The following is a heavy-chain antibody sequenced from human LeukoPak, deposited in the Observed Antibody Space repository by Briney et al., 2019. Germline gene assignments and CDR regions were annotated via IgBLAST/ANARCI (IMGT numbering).Heavy chain of an antibody. CDR3: ARVTHGGFDFDY. D-gene: IGHD4-23*01. J-gene: IGHJ4*02. Sequence: GGSLRLSCAVSGFTFDDFYMSWIRQAPGKGLEWIAYISSSGGTMNFADSVKGRFTISRDNAKNSLSLQMNGLRVEDTAVYYCARVTHGGFDFDYWGQGTQVTVSS. CDR2: ISSSGGTM. V-gene: IGHV3-11*04. CDR1: GFTFDDFY.